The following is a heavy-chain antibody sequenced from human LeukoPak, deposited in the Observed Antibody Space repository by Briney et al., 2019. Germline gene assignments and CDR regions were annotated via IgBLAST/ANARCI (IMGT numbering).Heavy chain of an antibody. CDR3: AKYRTTTAPPRNFDY. D-gene: IGHD1-14*01. Sequence: GGSLRLSCAASGFTFSSYAMSWARQAPGKGLEWVSTISGSGGTTHYADSVKGRFTISRDNSKNTLYLQMNSLRADDTAVYYCAKYRTTTAPPRNFDYWGQGTLVSVSS. V-gene: IGHV3-23*01. J-gene: IGHJ4*02. CDR1: GFTFSSYA. CDR2: ISGSGGTT.